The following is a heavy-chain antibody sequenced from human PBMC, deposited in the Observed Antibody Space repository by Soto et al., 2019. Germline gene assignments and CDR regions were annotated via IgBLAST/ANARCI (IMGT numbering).Heavy chain of an antibody. D-gene: IGHD3-3*02. CDR3: ARDWDSTIFNYGMDV. CDR2: ISAYNGNT. V-gene: IGHV1-18*01. J-gene: IGHJ6*02. Sequence: QVQLVQSGAEVKTPGASVKVSCKASGYTFTSYGISWVRQAPGQGFEWMGWISAYNGNTHYAQKHQGRVTMTTDTSKSTDNMQLRSLRPDDRAVYYYARDWDSTIFNYGMDVWGQGTTVTVS. CDR1: GYTFTSYG.